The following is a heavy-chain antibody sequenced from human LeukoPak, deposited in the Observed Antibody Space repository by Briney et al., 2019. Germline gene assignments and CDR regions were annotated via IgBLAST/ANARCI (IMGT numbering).Heavy chain of an antibody. D-gene: IGHD2-15*01. CDR1: GFTFSNYW. J-gene: IGHJ3*02. CDR2: INSDGTST. CDR3: ARTCSGGDLDM. V-gene: IGHV3-74*01. Sequence: PGGSLRLSCAASGFTFSNYWLHWARQAPGKGLVWVSRINSDGTSTIYADSVKGRFTISRDNAKSTVYLQMNSLRAEDTAVYYCARTCSGGDLDMWGQGTMVSVSS.